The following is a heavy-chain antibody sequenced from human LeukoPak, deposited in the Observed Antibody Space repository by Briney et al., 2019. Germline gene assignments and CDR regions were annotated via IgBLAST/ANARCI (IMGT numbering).Heavy chain of an antibody. CDR1: GFTFSDHY. CDR3: ARGRRSYYDSSPGDY. CDR2: SRNKANSYST. Sequence: PGGSLRLSCAASGFTFSDHYMDWVRQAPGKGLEWVGRSRNKANSYSTEYAASVKGRFTISRDDSKKSMDLQMNSLKTEDTAVYYCARGRRSYYDSSPGDYWGQGTLVTVSS. D-gene: IGHD3-22*01. J-gene: IGHJ4*02. V-gene: IGHV3-72*01.